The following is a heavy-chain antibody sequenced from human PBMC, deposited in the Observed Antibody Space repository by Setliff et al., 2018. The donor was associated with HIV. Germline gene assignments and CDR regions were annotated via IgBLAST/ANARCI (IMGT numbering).Heavy chain of an antibody. V-gene: IGHV4-38-2*01. CDR2: FFHSGST. Sequence: SETLSLTCAVSGYSITSGYYWGWIRQPPGKGLEWIGSFFHSGSTYYNPSLKSRVTISVDTSKNQFYLRLSSVTAADTAVYYCARHGSNWFDPWGQGTQVTVSS. CDR3: ARHGSNWFDP. CDR1: GYSITSGYY. D-gene: IGHD3-10*01. J-gene: IGHJ5*02.